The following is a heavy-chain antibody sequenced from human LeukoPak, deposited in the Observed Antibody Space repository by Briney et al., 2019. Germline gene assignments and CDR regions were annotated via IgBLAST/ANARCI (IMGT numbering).Heavy chain of an antibody. Sequence: GGSLRLSCAASGFTFSSYSMNWVRQAPGKGLEWVSSISSSSSYIYYADSVKGRFTISRDNAKNSLYLQMNSLRAEDTAVYYCARQKGDGYTFDYWGQGTLVTVSS. CDR3: ARQKGDGYTFDY. V-gene: IGHV3-21*04. CDR1: GFTFSSYS. CDR2: ISSSSSYI. J-gene: IGHJ4*02. D-gene: IGHD5-24*01.